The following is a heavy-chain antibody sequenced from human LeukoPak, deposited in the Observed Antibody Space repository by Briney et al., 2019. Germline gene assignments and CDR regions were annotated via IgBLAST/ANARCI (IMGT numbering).Heavy chain of an antibody. J-gene: IGHJ6*03. V-gene: IGHV4-34*01. CDR2: IYYTGSS. CDR3: TRAASSGPLFTYHMDV. Sequence: TSETLSLTCAVYGGSFSGYYWSWIRQTPGKGLEWMGSIYYTGSSHYNPSLKSRATISVDTSKNQFSLKLTSVTAADTAVYYCTRAASSGPLFTYHMDVWGKGTTVTVSS. CDR1: GGSFSGYY. D-gene: IGHD3-22*01.